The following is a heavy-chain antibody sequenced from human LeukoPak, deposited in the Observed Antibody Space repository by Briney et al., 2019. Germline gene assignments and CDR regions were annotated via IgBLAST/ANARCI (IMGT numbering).Heavy chain of an antibody. V-gene: IGHV4-59*01. D-gene: IGHD3-10*01. J-gene: IGHJ4*02. Sequence: PSETLSLTCTVSGGSISSYYWTWIRQPPGKGLEWSGYIYYTGSTNYNPSLKSRVTISVDTSKNQFSLRLSSVSAADTAVYYCARGTYGSGIYFFDYWGQGTLVTVSS. CDR2: IYYTGST. CDR1: GGSISSYY. CDR3: ARGTYGSGIYFFDY.